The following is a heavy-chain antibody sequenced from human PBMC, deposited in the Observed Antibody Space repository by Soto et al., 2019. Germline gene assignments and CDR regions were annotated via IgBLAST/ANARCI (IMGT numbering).Heavy chain of an antibody. CDR3: ARSGSSWYYFDY. J-gene: IGHJ4*02. V-gene: IGHV1-69*12. Sequence: QVQLVQSGAEVKKPGSSVKVSCKASGGTFSSYAISWVRQAPGQGLEWMGGIIPIFGTANYAQKFQGRVTIPADESTSTAYMALSSLRSEDTAVYYCARSGSSWYYFDYWGQGALVTVSS. D-gene: IGHD6-13*01. CDR2: IIPIFGTA. CDR1: GGTFSSYA.